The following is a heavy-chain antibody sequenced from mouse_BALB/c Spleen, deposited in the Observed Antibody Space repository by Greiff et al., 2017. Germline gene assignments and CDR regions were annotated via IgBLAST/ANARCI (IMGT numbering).Heavy chain of an antibody. CDR2: IDPANGNT. V-gene: IGHV14-3*02. CDR1: GFNIKDTY. Sequence: EVKLLESGAELVKPGASVKLSCTASGFNIKDTYMHWVKQRPEQGLEWIGRIDPANGNTKYDPKFQGKATITADTSSNTAYLQLSSLTSEDTAVYYCARGYGYDYAMDYWGQGTSVTVSS. J-gene: IGHJ4*01. CDR3: ARGYGYDYAMDY. D-gene: IGHD1-2*01.